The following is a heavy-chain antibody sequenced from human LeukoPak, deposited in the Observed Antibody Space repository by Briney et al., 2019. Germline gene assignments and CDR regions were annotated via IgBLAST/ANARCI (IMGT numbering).Heavy chain of an antibody. Sequence: SETLSLTCTVSGGSISSGSYYWSWIRQPAGKGLEWIGRIYTSGSTNYNPSLKSRVTISVDTSKNQFSLKLSSVTAADTAVYYCASQSGYWGKRVYWGQGTLVTVSS. CDR1: GGSISSGSYY. J-gene: IGHJ4*02. D-gene: IGHD3-3*01. CDR3: ASQSGYWGKRVY. CDR2: IYTSGST. V-gene: IGHV4-61*02.